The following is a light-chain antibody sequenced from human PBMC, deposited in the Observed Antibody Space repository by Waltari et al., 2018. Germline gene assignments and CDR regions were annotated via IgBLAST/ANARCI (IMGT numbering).Light chain of an antibody. J-gene: IGKJ1*01. V-gene: IGKV3-20*01. Sequence: EIVLVQSPGTLSLSPGDRATLSCRASQSVSSGNLAWYQQRPGQAPRLLIYDASLRATGVPDRFSGSGSGTDFTLSISRLEPEDFAVYYCQQYHDSPRTFGQGTKVEIK. CDR1: QSVSSGN. CDR2: DAS. CDR3: QQYHDSPRT.